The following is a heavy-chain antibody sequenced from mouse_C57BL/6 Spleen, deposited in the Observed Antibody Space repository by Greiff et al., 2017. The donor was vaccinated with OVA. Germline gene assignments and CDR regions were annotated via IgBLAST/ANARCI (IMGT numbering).Heavy chain of an antibody. CDR3: ALYDYAFAY. V-gene: IGHV5-4*03. Sequence: DVKLVESGGGLVKPGGSLKLSCAASGFTFSSYAMSWVRQTPEKRLEWVATISDGGSYTYYPDNVKGRFTISRDNAKNNLYLQMSHLKSEDTAMYYCALYDYAFAYWGQGTLVTVSA. CDR2: ISDGGSYT. CDR1: GFTFSSYA. D-gene: IGHD2-4*01. J-gene: IGHJ3*01.